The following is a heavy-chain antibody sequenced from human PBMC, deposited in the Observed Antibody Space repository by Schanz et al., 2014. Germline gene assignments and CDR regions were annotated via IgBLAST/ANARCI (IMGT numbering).Heavy chain of an antibody. CDR2: ISSGGTTT. J-gene: IGHJ4*02. D-gene: IGHD6-19*01. V-gene: IGHV3-11*01. CDR1: GFIFSDYY. CDR3: AASSGWHPSTDY. Sequence: QVQLVESGGGLVKPGGSLRLSCAASGFIFSDYYMAWIRQAPGKGPEYVSYISSGGTTTYHSDSVKGRFTISRDNAKSSLYLQMNSLRVEDTAVYYCAASSGWHPSTDYWGQGTLXTVSS.